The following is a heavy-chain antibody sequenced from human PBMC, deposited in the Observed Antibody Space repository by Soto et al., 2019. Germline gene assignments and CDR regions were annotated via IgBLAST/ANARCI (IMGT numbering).Heavy chain of an antibody. V-gene: IGHV3-23*05. CDR1: GFTFAHYA. J-gene: IGHJ4*02. CDR2: IDGPTTNT. Sequence: GGSLRLSYAASGFTFAHYAMMWARQAPGRGLEWVSTIDGPTTNTHYIDSVKGRFFISRDNAINTVYLQMNGLRAEDTAVYYCVTSLSAHFDYWGRGTLVTASS. CDR3: VTSLSAHFDY.